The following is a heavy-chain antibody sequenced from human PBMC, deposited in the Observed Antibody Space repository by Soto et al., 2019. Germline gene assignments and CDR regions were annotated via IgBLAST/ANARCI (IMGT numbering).Heavy chain of an antibody. J-gene: IGHJ4*02. CDR1: GFTFYSYA. CDR3: AQRRGVGGHFDY. V-gene: IGHV3-23*01. CDR2: VSRGGTA. Sequence: WGSMRLSCAACGFTFYSYAMGWVRQAHGEGVECVSVVSRGGTAHNADSVTVRFIVSRDNSKNTVSLQMNILRADDTAVYCCAQRRGVGGHFDYWGQGALVTVSS. D-gene: IGHD2-8*02.